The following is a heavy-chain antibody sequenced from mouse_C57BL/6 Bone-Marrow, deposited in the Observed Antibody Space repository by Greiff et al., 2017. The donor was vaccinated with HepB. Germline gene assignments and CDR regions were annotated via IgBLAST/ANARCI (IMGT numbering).Heavy chain of an antibody. Sequence: QVQLKESGPGLVAPSQSLSITCTVSGFSLTSYGVDWVRQPPGKGLEWLGVIWGGGSTNYNSALLSRLSISKDNSKSKVFLKMNSLQTDDTAMYYCAKHATTVVASYWYFDVWGTGTTVTVSS. CDR1: GFSLTSYG. CDR2: IWGGGST. CDR3: AKHATTVVASYWYFDV. V-gene: IGHV2-9*01. D-gene: IGHD1-1*01. J-gene: IGHJ1*03.